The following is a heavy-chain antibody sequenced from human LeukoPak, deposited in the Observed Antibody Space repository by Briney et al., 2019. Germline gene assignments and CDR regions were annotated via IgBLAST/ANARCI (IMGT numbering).Heavy chain of an antibody. Sequence: GGSLRLSCAASGFTFSAYWMSWVRQAPGKGLEWVANINQDGSGRYYGDSVRGRCTISRDNAESSLFLQMNSLRAEDTAVYYCTRDQSWGQGTLVTVSS. CDR2: INQDGSGR. V-gene: IGHV3-7*04. J-gene: IGHJ5*02. CDR3: TRDQS. CDR1: GFTFSAYW.